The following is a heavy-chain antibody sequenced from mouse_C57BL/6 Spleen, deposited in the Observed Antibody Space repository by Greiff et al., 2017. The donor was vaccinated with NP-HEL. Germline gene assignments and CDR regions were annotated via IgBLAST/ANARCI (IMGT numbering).Heavy chain of an antibody. J-gene: IGHJ4*01. Sequence: QVQLQQSGPELVKPGASVKISCKASGYAFSSSWMNWVKQRPGKGLEWIGRIYPGDGDTNYNGKFKGKATLTADKSSSTAYMQLSSLTSEDSAVYVCARPYYYGSSFYSMDYWGQGTSVTVSS. D-gene: IGHD1-1*01. CDR1: GYAFSSSW. V-gene: IGHV1-82*01. CDR2: IYPGDGDT. CDR3: ARPYYYGSSFYSMDY.